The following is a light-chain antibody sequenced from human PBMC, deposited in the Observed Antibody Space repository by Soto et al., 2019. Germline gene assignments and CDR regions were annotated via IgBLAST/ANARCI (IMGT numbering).Light chain of an antibody. Sequence: EIVLTQSPATLSVSPGERATLSCRASQSISSSLAWYQQKPGRAPRLLIHGASTRATSNPGRFSGSGSGAEFTLTISSLQSEDFALYYCQQYYDWPPTFGQGTKVDIK. CDR3: QQYYDWPPT. CDR1: QSISSS. V-gene: IGKV3-15*01. CDR2: GAS. J-gene: IGKJ1*01.